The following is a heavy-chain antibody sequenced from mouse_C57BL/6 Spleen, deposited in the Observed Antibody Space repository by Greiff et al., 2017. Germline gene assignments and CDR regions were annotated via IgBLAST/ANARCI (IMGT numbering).Heavy chain of an antibody. CDR2: IDPNSGGT. D-gene: IGHD2-1*01. J-gene: IGHJ4*01. CDR3: ARVGHYGNYEGAMDY. CDR1: GYTFTSYW. Sequence: QVQLQQSGAELVKPGASVKLSCKASGYTFTSYWMHWVQQRPGRGLEWIGRIDPNSGGTKYTEKFKSKATLTVDKPSSTSYMQLSSLTSEDSAVYYCARVGHYGNYEGAMDYWGQGTSVTVSS. V-gene: IGHV1-72*01.